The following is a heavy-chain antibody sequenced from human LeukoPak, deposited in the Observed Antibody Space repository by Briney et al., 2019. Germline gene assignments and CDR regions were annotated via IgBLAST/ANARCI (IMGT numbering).Heavy chain of an antibody. J-gene: IGHJ4*02. Sequence: GGSLRLSCAASGFTVSSNYMTWVRQAPGKGLEWVSVIYSGGSTYYGDSVKGRFTISRDNSKNTLYLQMNSLRAEDTAVYYCARDRRYCSGRRCYSGVDYWGQGALVTVSS. V-gene: IGHV3-53*01. CDR1: GFTVSSNY. CDR3: ARDRRYCSGRRCYSGVDY. CDR2: IYSGGST. D-gene: IGHD2-15*01.